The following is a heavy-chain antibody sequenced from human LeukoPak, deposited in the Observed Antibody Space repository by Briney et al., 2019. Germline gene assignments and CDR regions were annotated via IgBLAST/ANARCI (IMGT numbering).Heavy chain of an antibody. V-gene: IGHV4-39*07. CDR3: ARENVGSSSDDAFDI. J-gene: IGHJ3*02. Sequence: SETLSLTCTVSGGSISSSSSYWGWIRQPPGKGLEWIGRIYTSGSTNYNPSLKSRVTISVDTSKNQFSLKLSSVTAADTAVYYCARENVGSSSDDAFDIWGQGTMVTVSS. D-gene: IGHD6-6*01. CDR1: GGSISSSSSY. CDR2: IYTSGST.